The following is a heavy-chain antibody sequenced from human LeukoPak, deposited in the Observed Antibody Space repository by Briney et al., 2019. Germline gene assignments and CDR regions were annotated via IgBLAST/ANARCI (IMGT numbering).Heavy chain of an antibody. CDR1: GFPFSSYE. CDR3: ASLGAPVDY. D-gene: IGHD1-14*01. J-gene: IGHJ4*02. CDR2: IVNVGSTI. V-gene: IGHV3-48*03. Sequence: GGSLRLSCAASGFPFSSYEMHWVRQAPGKGLEWVSYIVNVGSTIYYADSAKGRFTISRDNSKNTLYLQMNSLRAEDTAVYYCASLGAPVDYWGQGTLVTVSS.